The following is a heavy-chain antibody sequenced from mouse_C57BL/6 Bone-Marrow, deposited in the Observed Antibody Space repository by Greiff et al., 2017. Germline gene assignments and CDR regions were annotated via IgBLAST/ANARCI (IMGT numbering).Heavy chain of an antibody. Sequence: EVQLQESGPELVKPGASVKLSCKASGYTFTDYYMNWVKQSHGKSLEWIGVINPYNGGTSYNQKFKGKATLTVDKSSSTAYMERNSLTSEDSAVYYCARSYGYAYYFDYWGQGTTLTVSS. V-gene: IGHV1-19*01. D-gene: IGHD2-2*01. CDR3: ARSYGYAYYFDY. CDR1: GYTFTDYY. CDR2: INPYNGGT. J-gene: IGHJ2*01.